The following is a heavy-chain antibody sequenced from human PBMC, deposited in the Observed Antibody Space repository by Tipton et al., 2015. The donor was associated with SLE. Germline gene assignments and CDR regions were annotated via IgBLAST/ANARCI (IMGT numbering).Heavy chain of an antibody. J-gene: IGHJ4*02. Sequence: PGLVKPSETLSLTCTVSGYSISSSYYWNWIRQAPGKGLEWIASIYQRTSTYYNPSLKSRATISMDTSKNQFSLRLSSVTAADTAVYYCTRGGIFLWGQGKLVTVSS. D-gene: IGHD2-21*01. V-gene: IGHV4-38-2*02. CDR3: TRGGIFL. CDR2: IYQRTST. CDR1: GYSISSSYY.